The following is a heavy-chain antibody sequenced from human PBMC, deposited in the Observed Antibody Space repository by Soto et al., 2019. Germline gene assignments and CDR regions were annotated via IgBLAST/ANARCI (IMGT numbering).Heavy chain of an antibody. Sequence: QIQLVQAGTEVREPGASVKVSCQASGYTFTSYGIIWVRQAPGQGLELMGWISGYNNNKNYAQKYQARVTMTTDTSTRTAYMELWSLRSDDTAVYYCARVGAIAPAEGDYWGQGTLVTVSS. CDR1: GYTFTSYG. J-gene: IGHJ4*02. CDR2: ISGYNNNK. V-gene: IGHV1-18*01. D-gene: IGHD6-13*01. CDR3: ARVGAIAPAEGDY.